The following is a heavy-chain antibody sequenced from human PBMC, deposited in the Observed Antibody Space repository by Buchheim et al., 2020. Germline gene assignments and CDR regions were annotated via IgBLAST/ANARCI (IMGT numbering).Heavy chain of an antibody. CDR2: INHSGST. CDR1: GGSISSGGYY. Sequence: QVQLQESGPGLVKPSQTLSLTCTVSGGSISSGGYYWSWIRQHPGKGLEWIGEINHSGSTNYNPSLKSRVTISVDTSKNQFSLKLSSVTAADTAVYYCASGRFRVVPAANYYYYGMDVWGQGTT. CDR3: ASGRFRVVPAANYYYYGMDV. V-gene: IGHV4-31*03. D-gene: IGHD2-2*01. J-gene: IGHJ6*02.